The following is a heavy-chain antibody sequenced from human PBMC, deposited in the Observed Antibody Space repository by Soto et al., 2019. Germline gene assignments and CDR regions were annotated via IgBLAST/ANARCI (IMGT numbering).Heavy chain of an antibody. CDR2: ISGSGGST. V-gene: IGHV3-23*01. J-gene: IGHJ4*02. CDR1: GFTFSNYA. CDR3: AKDLWGLSGYKEPFDY. D-gene: IGHD5-12*01. Sequence: GGSLRLSCAASGFTFSNYAMSWVRLAPGKGLEWVSVISGSGGSTYYADSVKGRFTISRDNSKNTLYLQMNSLRAEDTTIYYYAKDLWGLSGYKEPFDYWGQGTLVTVSS.